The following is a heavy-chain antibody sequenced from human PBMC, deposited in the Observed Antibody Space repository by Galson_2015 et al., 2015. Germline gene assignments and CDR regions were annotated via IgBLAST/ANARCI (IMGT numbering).Heavy chain of an antibody. CDR3: ASKGVIKNYYYYYMDV. Sequence: GQGLEWMGGIIPIFGTANYAQKFQGRVTISADESTSTAYMELSSLRSEDTAVYYCASKGVIKNYYYYYMDVWGKGTTVTVSS. CDR2: IIPIFGTA. J-gene: IGHJ6*03. D-gene: IGHD3-10*01. V-gene: IGHV1-69*01.